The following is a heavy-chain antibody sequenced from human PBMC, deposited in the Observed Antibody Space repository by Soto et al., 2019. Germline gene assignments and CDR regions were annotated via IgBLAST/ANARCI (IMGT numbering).Heavy chain of an antibody. J-gene: IGHJ5*02. Sequence: EVQLVESGGGLVQPGGSLRLSCAASGFTFSSYWMSWVRQAPGKGLEWVANIKQDGSEKYYVDSVKGRFTISRDNAKNSLYLQMNSLRAEDTAVYYCARDPFGGVSLNGFDPWGQGTLVTVSS. CDR2: IKQDGSEK. CDR1: GFTFSSYW. CDR3: ARDPFGGVSLNGFDP. D-gene: IGHD3-16*01. V-gene: IGHV3-7*01.